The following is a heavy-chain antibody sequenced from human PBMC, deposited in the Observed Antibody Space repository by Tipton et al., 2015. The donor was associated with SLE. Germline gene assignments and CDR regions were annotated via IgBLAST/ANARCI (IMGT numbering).Heavy chain of an antibody. D-gene: IGHD1-26*01. J-gene: IGHJ6*03. CDR1: GYSFTNYW. CDR2: IYPGDSDT. CDR3: ARHGPSGTYYYYYMDV. V-gene: IGHV5-51*01. Sequence: QLVQSGAEVKEPGESLKISCKGSGYSFTNYWIGWVRQMPGKGLEWMGIIYPGDSDTRYSPSFQGQVTISADKSISTAYLQWRSLKASDTAIYYCARHGPSGTYYYYYMDVWGKGTTVTVSS.